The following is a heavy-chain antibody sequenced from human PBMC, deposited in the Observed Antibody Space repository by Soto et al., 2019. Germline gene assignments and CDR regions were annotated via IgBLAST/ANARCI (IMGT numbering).Heavy chain of an antibody. Sequence: EVQLLESGGGLVQPGGSLRLSCAASEFTFSSYAMNWVCPAPGRGLVWVSLINGGGDRIHYAESVKGRFTVSRDNPKITLYLQMNSRSAEATAVYHGAKDFPASRATATTHLIPNDFGGQGTRVTFSS. V-gene: IGHV3-23*01. CDR2: INGGGDRI. CDR1: EFTFSSYA. CDR3: AKDFPASRATATTHLIPNDF. J-gene: IGHJ4*02. D-gene: IGHD4-17*01.